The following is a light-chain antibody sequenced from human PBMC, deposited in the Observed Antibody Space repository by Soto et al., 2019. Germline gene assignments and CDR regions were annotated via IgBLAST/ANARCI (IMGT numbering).Light chain of an antibody. V-gene: IGKV3-20*01. CDR2: GAS. CDR3: QQYGSSTIT. CDR1: QSVSSSY. Sequence: IVLTHSPGTLSLSPWERATLSCIGSQSVSSSYLAWYQKNNGKTPRXXIYGASSRATGVPDRLSGSGYGTDLTITISRMQTEDFEVYYCQQYGSSTITFGHGTRLEIK. J-gene: IGKJ5*01.